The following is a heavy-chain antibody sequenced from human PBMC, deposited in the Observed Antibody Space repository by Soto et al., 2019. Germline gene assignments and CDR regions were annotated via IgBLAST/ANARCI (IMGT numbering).Heavy chain of an antibody. V-gene: IGHV3-7*03. CDR1: GFTFSSYW. CDR2: IKQDGSEK. Sequence: EVQLVESGGGLVQPGGSLRLSCAASGFTFSSYWMSWVRQAPGKGLEWVANIKQDGSEKYYVDSVKGRFTISRDNAKNSLYMQMNSLRAEDTAVYYCAREVRWELPRCYYYYYYGMDVWGQGNTVTVSS. CDR3: AREVRWELPRCYYYYYYGMDV. J-gene: IGHJ6*02. D-gene: IGHD1-26*01.